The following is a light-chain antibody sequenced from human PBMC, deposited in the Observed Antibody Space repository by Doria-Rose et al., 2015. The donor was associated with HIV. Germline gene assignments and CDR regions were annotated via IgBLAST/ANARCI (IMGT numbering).Light chain of an antibody. Sequence: TQSPGTLSLSPRERATLSCRASQSFSSTYLAWYQQKPGQAPSLLISDGSTRATGIPDRFSASGSGTDFALTINRLEPEDFALYYCHQYGTSWTFGQGTKVEI. CDR3: HQYGTSWT. CDR2: DGS. V-gene: IGKV3-20*01. CDR1: QSFSSTY. J-gene: IGKJ1*01.